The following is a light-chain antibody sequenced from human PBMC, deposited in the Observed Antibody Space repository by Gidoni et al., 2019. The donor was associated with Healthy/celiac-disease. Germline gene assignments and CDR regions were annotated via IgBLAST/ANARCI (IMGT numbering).Light chain of an antibody. CDR1: QSISSW. CDR3: KQYNSYSRS. Sequence: DIQMTQSPSTLSASVGDRVTITCRASQSISSWLAWYQQKPGKAPKLLIYKASSLESGVPSRFSGSGSGTEFTLTISSLQPDDFATYYCKQYNSYSRSFXQXTKLEIK. CDR2: KAS. V-gene: IGKV1-5*03. J-gene: IGKJ2*03.